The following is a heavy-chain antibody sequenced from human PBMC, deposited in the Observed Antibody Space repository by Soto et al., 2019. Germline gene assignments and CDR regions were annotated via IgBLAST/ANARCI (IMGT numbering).Heavy chain of an antibody. Sequence: PSETLSLTCTISGGSISSYYWSWIRQTPGKGLEWIGYVYFSGSTNYNPSLKSRVLISIDTSRNQFSLKLNSVTAADTAVYYCTRVLNKGHGGYGKGDVGGK. V-gene: IGHV4-59*01. J-gene: IGHJ6*03. CDR2: VYFSGST. CDR1: GGSISSYY. CDR3: TRVLNKGHGGYGKGDV. D-gene: IGHD1-26*01.